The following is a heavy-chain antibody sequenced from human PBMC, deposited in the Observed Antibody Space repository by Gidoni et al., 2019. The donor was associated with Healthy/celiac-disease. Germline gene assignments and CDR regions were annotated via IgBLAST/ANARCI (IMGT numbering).Heavy chain of an antibody. V-gene: IGHV3-30*18. CDR3: AKDWCGVYSYGYLGGFDY. J-gene: IGHJ4*02. CDR1: GFTVRSEG. D-gene: IGHD5-18*01. Sequence: QVQLVESGGGVVQPGRSLRLSCADSGFTVRSEGTHWVRQAPGKGLEWGAVISYDGSNKYYADSVKGRFTISRDNSKTTLYLQMNSLRAEDTAVYYCAKDWCGVYSYGYLGGFDYLGQGTLVTVSS. CDR2: ISYDGSNK.